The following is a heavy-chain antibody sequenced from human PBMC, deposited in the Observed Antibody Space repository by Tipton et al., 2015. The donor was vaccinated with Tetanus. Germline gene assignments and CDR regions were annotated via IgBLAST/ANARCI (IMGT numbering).Heavy chain of an antibody. CDR2: IGGSGDRT. J-gene: IGHJ4*02. CDR3: AKDGLSYDLDY. D-gene: IGHD3-3*01. Sequence: SLRLSCAGSGFTFSGYAMSWVRQAPGKGLEWVSFIGGSGDRTDYAESVRGRFTISRDNSKNTLYLQMDNLRAEDTAVYYCAKDGLSYDLDYWGQGTLVTVSS. V-gene: IGHV3-23*01. CDR1: GFTFSGYA.